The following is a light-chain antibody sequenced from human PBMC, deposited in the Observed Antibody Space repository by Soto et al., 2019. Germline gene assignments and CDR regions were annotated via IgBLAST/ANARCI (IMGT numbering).Light chain of an antibody. V-gene: IGLV2-8*01. J-gene: IGLJ1*01. Sequence: QSVLTQPPSASGSPGQSVTISCTGTSSGVGGYNFVSWYQHHPGKAPKLMIYEVSQRPSGVPDRFSGSKSGNTASLTVSGLQAEDEADYYCSTYGGSDNYVFGTGTKVTVL. CDR2: EVS. CDR3: STYGGSDNYV. CDR1: SSGVGGYNF.